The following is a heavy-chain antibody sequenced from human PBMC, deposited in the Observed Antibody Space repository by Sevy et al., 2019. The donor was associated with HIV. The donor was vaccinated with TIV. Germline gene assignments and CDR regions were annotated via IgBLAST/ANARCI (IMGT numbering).Heavy chain of an antibody. Sequence: ASVKVSCKVSGYTLTQLSMHWVRQVPGKGLDWMGSFDPEDDETIYAQKFQGRATRTEDTSTDTAYMELSSLRSEDTAVYYCATTKDYYENSGDPFDYWGQGTLVTVSS. D-gene: IGHD3-22*01. J-gene: IGHJ4*02. CDR1: GYTLTQLS. CDR3: ATTKDYYENSGDPFDY. V-gene: IGHV1-24*01. CDR2: FDPEDDET.